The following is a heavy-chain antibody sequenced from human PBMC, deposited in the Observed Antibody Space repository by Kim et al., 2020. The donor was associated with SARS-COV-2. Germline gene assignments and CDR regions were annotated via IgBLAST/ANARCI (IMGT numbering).Heavy chain of an antibody. D-gene: IGHD3-22*01. V-gene: IGHV4-31*03. CDR2: IYYSGST. Sequence: SETLSLTCTVSGGSISSGGYYWSWIRQHPGKGLEWIGYIYYSGSTYYNPSLKNRVTISVDTSKNQFSLKLSSVTAADTAVYYCAREEVPYSSGYKRYFDYWGQGTLVTVSS. CDR1: GGSISSGGYY. J-gene: IGHJ4*02. CDR3: AREEVPYSSGYKRYFDY.